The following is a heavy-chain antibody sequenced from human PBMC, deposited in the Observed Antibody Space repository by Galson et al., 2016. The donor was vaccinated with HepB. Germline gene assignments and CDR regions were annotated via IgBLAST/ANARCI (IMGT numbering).Heavy chain of an antibody. V-gene: IGHV3-21*01. CDR1: GFTFSISS. J-gene: IGHJ3*02. Sequence: SLRLSCAASGFTFSISSMNWVRQAPGKGLEWVSSISTRSSYIYYADSVKGRFTISRDNAKNSLYLQMNSLRAEDTAVYYCARTLPRAGAFDIWGQGTMVTASS. CDR3: ARTLPRAGAFDI. CDR2: ISTRSSYI.